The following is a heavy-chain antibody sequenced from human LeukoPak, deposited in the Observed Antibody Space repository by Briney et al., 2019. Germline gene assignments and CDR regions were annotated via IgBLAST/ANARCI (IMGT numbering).Heavy chain of an antibody. D-gene: IGHD3-3*01. Sequence: ASVKVSCKASGYTFTSYGISWVRQAPGQGLEWMGWISAYNGNTNYAQKLQGRVTMTTDTSTSTAYMELGSLRSDDTAVYYCARDSIFGVVITPSYYYYYGMDVWGQGTTVTVSS. CDR3: ARDSIFGVVITPSYYYYYGMDV. CDR2: ISAYNGNT. J-gene: IGHJ6*02. V-gene: IGHV1-18*01. CDR1: GYTFTSYG.